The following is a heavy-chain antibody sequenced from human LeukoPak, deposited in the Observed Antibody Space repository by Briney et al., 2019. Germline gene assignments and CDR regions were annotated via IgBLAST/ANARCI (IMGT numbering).Heavy chain of an antibody. D-gene: IGHD3-9*01. CDR3: ARFHPIYDILGH. V-gene: IGHV3-48*03. J-gene: IGHJ4*02. CDR2: ISSSGSTI. Sequence: QPGGSLRLSCAASGFTFSSYEMNWVRQAPGKGLEWVSYISSSGSTIYYADSVKGRFTISRDNAKNSLYLQMNSLRAEDTAVYYCARFHPIYDILGHWGQGTLVTVSS. CDR1: GFTFSSYE.